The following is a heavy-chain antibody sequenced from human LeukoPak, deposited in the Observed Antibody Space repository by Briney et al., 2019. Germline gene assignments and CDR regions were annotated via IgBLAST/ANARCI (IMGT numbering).Heavy chain of an antibody. CDR1: GYNFNNYG. Sequence: ASVTVSCKASGYNFNNYGISWVRQAPGQGLEWMGWISGYNGNTKSAQKPQDRVTMTTDTSTNTAYMELRSLRSDDTAVYYCARDILGYTTSWYRFDYWGQGSQVTVSS. CDR3: ARDILGYTTSWYRFDY. CDR2: ISGYNGNT. J-gene: IGHJ4*02. V-gene: IGHV1-18*01. D-gene: IGHD6-13*01.